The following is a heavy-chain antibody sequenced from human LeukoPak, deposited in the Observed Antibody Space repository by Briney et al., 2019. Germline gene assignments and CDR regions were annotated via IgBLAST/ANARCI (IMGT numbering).Heavy chain of an antibody. J-gene: IGHJ5*02. CDR2: ISSSGSTI. CDR1: GFTFSSYA. V-gene: IGHV3-48*03. D-gene: IGHD3-10*01. Sequence: GGSLRLSCAASGFTFSSYAMSWVRQAPGKGLEWVSYISSSGSTIYYAGSVKGRFTISRDNAKNSLYLQMNSLRAEDTAVYYCARDKTYYYGSGSYYTPENWFDPWGQGTLVTVSS. CDR3: ARDKTYYYGSGSYYTPENWFDP.